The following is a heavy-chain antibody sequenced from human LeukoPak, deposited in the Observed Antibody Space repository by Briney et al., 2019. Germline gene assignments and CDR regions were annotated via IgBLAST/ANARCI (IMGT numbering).Heavy chain of an antibody. Sequence: GGSLRLSCAACEFTFSSYGMHWVRQAPGKGLEWVAVILYDGSNTYYADSVKGRFTVSRDTSKNTLYLQMNSLRRLHPAVYYWATEVTSSSWDFQHWGQGTLVTVSS. CDR1: EFTFSSYG. CDR2: ILYDGSNT. J-gene: IGHJ1*01. V-gene: IGHV3-30*03. D-gene: IGHD6-13*01. CDR3: ATEVTSSSWDFQH.